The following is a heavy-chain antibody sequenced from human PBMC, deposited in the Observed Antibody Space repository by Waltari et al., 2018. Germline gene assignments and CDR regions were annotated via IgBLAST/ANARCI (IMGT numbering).Heavy chain of an antibody. J-gene: IGHJ4*02. V-gene: IGHV3-23*04. CDR1: GFTFSSYA. D-gene: IGHD3-10*01. CDR2: FRGSGGSP. Sequence: EVQLVESGGGLVQPGGSLRLSCAASGFTFSSYAMSWVRQAPGKGLEWVSAFRGSGGSPNYGDSVKGRFHNCKSNFQNTLYLQMNSLRAADTAVYYCAKDRVKVLTEVFDYWGQGTLVTVSS. CDR3: AKDRVKVLTEVFDY.